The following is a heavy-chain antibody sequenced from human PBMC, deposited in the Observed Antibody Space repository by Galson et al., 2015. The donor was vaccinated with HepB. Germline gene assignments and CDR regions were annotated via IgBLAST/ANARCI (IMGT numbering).Heavy chain of an antibody. J-gene: IGHJ4*02. V-gene: IGHV6-1*01. Sequence: CAISGDSVTSNSAVWNWIRQSPSRGLEWLGRTYFRSQWRIDYSVSVKSRITINADASQNQFSPNLTSVTAEDTAVYYCARENPTFSSPAFYFDCWGQGILVTVSS. CDR2: TYFRSQWRI. CDR3: ARENPTFSSPAFYFDC. D-gene: IGHD6-13*01. CDR1: GDSVTSNSAV.